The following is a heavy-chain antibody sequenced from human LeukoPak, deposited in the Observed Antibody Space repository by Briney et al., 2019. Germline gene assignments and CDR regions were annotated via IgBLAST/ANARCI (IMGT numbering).Heavy chain of an antibody. CDR1: GFTFSRYW. D-gene: IGHD2/OR15-2a*01. CDR2: INNDGSDT. V-gene: IGHV3-74*01. Sequence: GGSLRLSCAASGFTFSRYWIHWVRQAPGKGLVWVSRINNDGSDTIYADSVKGRFAMPRDNAKNTVFLQMSGLRAEDTAVYYCARGGFSHAFDVWGQGTTVTVSS. CDR3: ARGGFSHAFDV. J-gene: IGHJ3*01.